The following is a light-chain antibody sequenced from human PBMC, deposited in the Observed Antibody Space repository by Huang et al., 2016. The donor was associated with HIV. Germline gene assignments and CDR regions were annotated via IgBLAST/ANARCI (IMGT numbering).Light chain of an antibody. V-gene: IGKV3-20*01. Sequence: EIVLTQSPGTLSLSPGEGATVSCRAIESVRSTYLAWYRQSGSQAPRLLIYGAANRATGIPDRFSGSGAGTDFTLTISRLEHEDFAVYYCQQYGTSPWTFGQGTKVEIK. J-gene: IGKJ1*01. CDR2: GAA. CDR1: ESVRSTY. CDR3: QQYGTSPWT.